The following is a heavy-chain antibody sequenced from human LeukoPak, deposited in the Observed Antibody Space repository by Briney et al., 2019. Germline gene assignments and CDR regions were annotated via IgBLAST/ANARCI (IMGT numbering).Heavy chain of an antibody. V-gene: IGHV1-69*13. D-gene: IGHD1-14*01. CDR2: VIPIFGTA. CDR3: ASRNQQLEVEAIDY. CDR1: GGTFSSYA. Sequence: SVKVSCKASGGTFSSYAISWVRQAPGQGLEWMGGVIPIFGTANYAQKFQGRVTITADESTSTAYMELSSLRSEDTAVYYCASRNQQLEVEAIDYWGQGTLVTVSS. J-gene: IGHJ4*02.